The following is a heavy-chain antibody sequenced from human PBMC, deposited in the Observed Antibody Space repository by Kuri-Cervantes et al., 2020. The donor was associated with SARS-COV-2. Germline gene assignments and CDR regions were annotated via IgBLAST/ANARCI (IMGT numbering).Heavy chain of an antibody. CDR3: ARDLVVSSGWDYYMDV. J-gene: IGHJ6*03. V-gene: IGHV3-33*01. Sequence: GGSLRLSCAASGFTFSSYGMHWVRQAPGKGLEWVAVIWYDGSNKYYADSVKGRFTISRDNSKNTLYPQMNSLRAEDTAVYYCARDLVVSSGWDYYMDVWGKGTTVTVSS. CDR1: GFTFSSYG. D-gene: IGHD6-19*01. CDR2: IWYDGSNK.